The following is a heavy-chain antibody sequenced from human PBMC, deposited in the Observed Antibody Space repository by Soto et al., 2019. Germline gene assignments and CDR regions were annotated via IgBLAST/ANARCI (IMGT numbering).Heavy chain of an antibody. V-gene: IGHV3-15*01. Sequence: PGGSLRLSCAASGFTFSNAWMSWVRQAPGKGLEWAGRIKSKTDGGTTDYAAPVKGRFTISRDDSKNTLYLQMNSLKTEDTAVYYCTTDNNWFDPWGQGTLVTVSS. CDR1: GFTFSNAW. CDR2: IKSKTDGGTT. J-gene: IGHJ5*02. CDR3: TTDNNWFDP.